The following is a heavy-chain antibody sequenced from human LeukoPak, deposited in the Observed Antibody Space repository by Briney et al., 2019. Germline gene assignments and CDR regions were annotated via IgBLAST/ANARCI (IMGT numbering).Heavy chain of an antibody. Sequence: PSETLSLTCNVSGASMSSNYWSWIRQPPGKGLEWIGYIYHGGNTNYSPSLESRVTMSVDESKNQFSLRVHFVSAADTAVYYCASTRRAAVAGRFDSWGQGTLVTVSS. D-gene: IGHD6-19*01. CDR1: GASMSSNY. J-gene: IGHJ4*02. CDR2: IYHGGNT. V-gene: IGHV4-4*09. CDR3: ASTRRAAVAGRFDS.